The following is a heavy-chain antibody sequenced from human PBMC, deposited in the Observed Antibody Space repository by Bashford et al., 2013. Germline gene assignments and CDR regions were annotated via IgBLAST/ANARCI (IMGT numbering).Heavy chain of an antibody. CDR2: IYYSGST. D-gene: IGHD5-18*01. Sequence: SETLSLTCTVSGGSISSYYWSWIRQPPGKGLEWIGYIYYSGSTYYNPSLKSRVTISVDTSKNQFSLKLSSVTAADTAVYYCARVPEDTATYDRRAFDIWGQGTMVTVSS. CDR1: GGSISSYY. CDR3: ARVPEDTATYDRRAFDI. V-gene: IGHV4-59*06. J-gene: IGHJ3*02.